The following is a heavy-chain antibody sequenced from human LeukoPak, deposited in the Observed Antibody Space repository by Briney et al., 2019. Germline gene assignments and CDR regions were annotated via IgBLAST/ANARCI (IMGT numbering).Heavy chain of an antibody. CDR2: IYYSGST. J-gene: IGHJ4*02. Sequence: SETLSLTCTVSGGSISSYYWGWIRQPPGKGLEWIGYIYYSGSTNYNPSLKSRVTISVDTSKNQFSLKLSSVTAADTAVYYCARFSATVTSPFDYWGQGTLVTVSS. CDR1: GGSISSYY. CDR3: ARFSATVTSPFDY. D-gene: IGHD4-11*01. V-gene: IGHV4-59*01.